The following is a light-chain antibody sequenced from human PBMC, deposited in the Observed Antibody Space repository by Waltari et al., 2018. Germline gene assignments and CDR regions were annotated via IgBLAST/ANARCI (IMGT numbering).Light chain of an antibody. J-gene: IGLJ1*01. CDR1: SSDVGAYNF. V-gene: IGLV2-8*01. Sequence: QSALTQPPSASGSPGQSATISCTGTSSDVGAYNFVSWYQQHPGKAPKLMIYDVSKRPSGVPGRFSGSKSCNTASLTVSGLQAGDEADYYCSSYAGSNNVFGTGTKVTVL. CDR2: DVS. CDR3: SSYAGSNNV.